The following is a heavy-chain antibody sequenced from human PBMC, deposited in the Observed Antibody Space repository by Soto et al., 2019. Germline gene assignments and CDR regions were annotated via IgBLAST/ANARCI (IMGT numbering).Heavy chain of an antibody. CDR3: ASGEAFGNEREFGF. J-gene: IGHJ4*02. CDR1: GYSFTNSW. Sequence: EVQLVQSGAEVKKPGESLKISCKVSGYSFTNSWIGWVRQKPGKGLEWLGLIFPGDSDIRYSPSFQGSVSVSADKSITNAYLQLSGLRASDTARYYCASGEAFGNEREFGFWGQGTRVTVSS. V-gene: IGHV5-51*01. CDR2: IFPGDSDI. D-gene: IGHD3-16*01.